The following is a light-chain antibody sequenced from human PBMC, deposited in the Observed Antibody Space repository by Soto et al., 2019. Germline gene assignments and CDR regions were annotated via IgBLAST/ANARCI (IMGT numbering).Light chain of an antibody. CDR3: QSYDSSLSGPYVV. Sequence: QSVLTQPPSVSGAPGQRVTISCTGSSSNIGAGYDVHWYQQLPGTAPKLLIYGNSNRPSGVPDRFSGSKSGTSASLAITGLQAEDEAYYYCQSYDSSLSGPYVVFGGGTKVTVL. CDR1: SSNIGAGYD. CDR2: GNS. V-gene: IGLV1-40*01. J-gene: IGLJ2*01.